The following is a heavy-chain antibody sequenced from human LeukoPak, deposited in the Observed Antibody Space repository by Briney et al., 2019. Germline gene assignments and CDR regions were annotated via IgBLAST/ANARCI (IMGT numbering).Heavy chain of an antibody. CDR3: AFPKPYYYDSSGSETFDY. CDR1: GGTFSSYA. CDR2: IIPIFGTA. D-gene: IGHD3-22*01. V-gene: IGHV1-69*06. Sequence: ASVKVSCKASGGTFSSYAISWVRQAPGQGLEWMGRIIPIFGTANYAQKFQGRVTITADKSTSTAYMELSSLRSEDTAVYYCAFPKPYYYDSSGSETFDYWGQGTLVTVSS. J-gene: IGHJ4*02.